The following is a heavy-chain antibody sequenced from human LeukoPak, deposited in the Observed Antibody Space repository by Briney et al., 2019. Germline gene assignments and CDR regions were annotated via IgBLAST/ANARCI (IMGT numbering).Heavy chain of an antibody. CDR3: ARDHSSSCQLLDY. J-gene: IGHJ4*02. CDR2: ISAYNGDT. CDR1: GYTFTTYG. V-gene: IGHV1-18*01. D-gene: IGHD6-13*01. Sequence: ASVKVSRKASGYTFTTYGVTWVRQAPRQGLEWMGWISAYNGDTMYAQKFQGRFTMTTDTSTSTANMELRSLRSDDTAVYYCARDHSSSCQLLDYWGQGTLVTTSS.